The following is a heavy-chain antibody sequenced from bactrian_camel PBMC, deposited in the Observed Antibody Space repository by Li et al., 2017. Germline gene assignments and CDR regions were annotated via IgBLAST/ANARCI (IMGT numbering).Heavy chain of an antibody. V-gene: IGHV3S55*01. D-gene: IGHD1*01. CDR1: GLGTSE. J-gene: IGHJ4*01. Sequence: QLVESGGGSVQAGGSLTLSCTVSGLGTSEMGWYRQAPGTECDLVSTTDTDGSTYYDESVKGRFILSQDDSRNTIFLQMNNLKPEDTAVYYCAVDILAGVKSRCAAGASQVPSYGYWGQGTQVTVS. CDR2: TDTDGST. CDR3: AVDILAGVKSRCAAGASQVPSYGY.